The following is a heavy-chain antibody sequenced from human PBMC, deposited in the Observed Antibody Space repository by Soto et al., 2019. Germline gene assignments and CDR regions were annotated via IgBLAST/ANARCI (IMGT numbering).Heavy chain of an antibody. J-gene: IGHJ4*02. CDR3: ARIRDLRFLDGHPGYYFDY. Sequence: QVQLQESGPGLVKPSETLSLTCTVSGGSISSYYWSWIRQPPGKGLEWIGYIYYSGSTNYNPSLKSRVTISVDTSKNQFSLKLSSVTAADTAVYYCARIRDLRFLDGHPGYYFDYWGQGTLVTVSS. CDR1: GGSISSYY. CDR2: IYYSGST. V-gene: IGHV4-59*01. D-gene: IGHD3-3*01.